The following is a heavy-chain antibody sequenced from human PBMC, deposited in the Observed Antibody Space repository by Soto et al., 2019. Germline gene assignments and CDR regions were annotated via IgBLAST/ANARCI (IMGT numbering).Heavy chain of an antibody. Sequence: TLSLTCAVSGGSISSGGYSWSWIRQPPGKGLEWIGYIYHSGSTYYNPSLKSRVTISVDRSKNQFSLKLSSVTAADTAVYYCARDRYDFWSGYGYYYGMDVWGQGTTVTVSS. CDR3: ARDRYDFWSGYGYYYGMDV. CDR2: IYHSGST. V-gene: IGHV4-30-2*01. D-gene: IGHD3-3*01. J-gene: IGHJ6*02. CDR1: GGSISSGGYS.